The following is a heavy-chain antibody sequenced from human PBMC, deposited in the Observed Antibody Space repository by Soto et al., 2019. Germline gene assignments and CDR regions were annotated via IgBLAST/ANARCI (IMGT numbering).Heavy chain of an antibody. D-gene: IGHD2-2*01. CDR1: GYSFTDYG. V-gene: IGHV1-18*01. CDR2: ISPYNGKT. CDR3: GGEEFCNCNSCFIR. J-gene: IGHJ4*02. Sequence: QVHLVQSGPDVKKPGASVKVSCQTSGYSFTDYGVAWVRQAPGQGLEWMGWISPYNGKTNYARTLQGRIILTTDTSNTNALLEREKLTSDHQGTYYRGGEEFCNCNSCFIRWGQGTLVTVSS.